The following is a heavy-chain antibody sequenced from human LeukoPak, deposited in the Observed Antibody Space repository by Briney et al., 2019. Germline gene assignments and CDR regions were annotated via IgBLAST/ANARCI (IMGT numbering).Heavy chain of an antibody. J-gene: IGHJ3*02. D-gene: IGHD1-20*01. CDR2: ISAYNGNT. CDR1: GYTFTSYG. V-gene: IGHV1-18*01. Sequence: GASVKVSCKASGYTFTSYGISWVRQAPGQGLEWMGWISAYNGNTNYAQKLQGRVTMTTDTSTSTAYMELRSLRSDDTAVYYCARDNWNPIGEDAFDIWGQGTMVTVSS. CDR3: ARDNWNPIGEDAFDI.